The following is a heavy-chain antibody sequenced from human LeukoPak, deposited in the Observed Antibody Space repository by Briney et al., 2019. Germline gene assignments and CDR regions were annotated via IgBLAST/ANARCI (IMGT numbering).Heavy chain of an antibody. V-gene: IGHV4-39*01. CDR1: GASITNSLYY. CDR3: ARQDFGSGIVPGY. J-gene: IGHJ4*02. CDR2: VYYTGST. Sequence: SETLSLTCTVSGASITNSLYYWGWIRQSPGKGLECIATVYYTGSTYYSPSLKSRVTISIDTSKSQFSLKLRSVTAADMAVYYCARQDFGSGIVPGYWGQGTLVTVSS. D-gene: IGHD3-10*01.